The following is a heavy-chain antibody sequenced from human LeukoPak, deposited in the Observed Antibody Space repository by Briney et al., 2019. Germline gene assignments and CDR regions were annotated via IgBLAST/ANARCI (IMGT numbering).Heavy chain of an antibody. J-gene: IGHJ6*03. CDR1: GFTFDDYG. V-gene: IGHV3-20*04. Sequence: RSGGPLRLSCAASGFTFDDYGMSWVRQAPGKGREWVSGINWNGGRTGYAGSVEGRFTISRDNAKNSLYLQINSLRAEDTALYYCARPYDYYMDVWGKGTTVTVSS. CDR3: ARPYDYYMDV. CDR2: INWNGGRT.